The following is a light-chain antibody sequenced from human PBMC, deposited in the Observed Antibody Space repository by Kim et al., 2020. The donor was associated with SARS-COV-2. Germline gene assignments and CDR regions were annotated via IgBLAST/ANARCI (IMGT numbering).Light chain of an antibody. V-gene: IGLV2-14*03. CDR3: SSYISSNRDVL. Sequence: QSALTQPAYVSGSPGQSINISCTTTTTDVGGYNYVSWYQQHPGKAPRLLIYDVSNRPSAVSTRFSGSKSGDTASLTISGLQAEDEADYYCSSYISSNRDVLFGGGTQLTVL. CDR2: DVS. J-gene: IGLJ2*01. CDR1: TTDVGGYNY.